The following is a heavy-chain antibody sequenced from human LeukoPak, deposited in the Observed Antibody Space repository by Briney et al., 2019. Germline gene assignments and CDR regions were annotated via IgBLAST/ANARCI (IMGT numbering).Heavy chain of an antibody. CDR3: ARGYYYDSSGYYLIDY. D-gene: IGHD3-22*01. Sequence: ASVKVSCKSSGYTFTSYGISWVRQAPGQGLAWMGWISAYNGNTNYAQKLEGRVTMTTDTSTSTAYMELRSLRSDDTAVYYCARGYYYDSSGYYLIDYWGQGTLVTVSS. J-gene: IGHJ4*02. CDR2: ISAYNGNT. CDR1: GYTFTSYG. V-gene: IGHV1-18*01.